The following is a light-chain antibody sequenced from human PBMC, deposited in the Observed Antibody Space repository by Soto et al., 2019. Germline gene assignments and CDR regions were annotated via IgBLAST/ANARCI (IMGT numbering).Light chain of an antibody. J-gene: IGLJ1*01. Sequence: QSALTQPACVSGSPGQSITISCTGTSSDVGGYNYVSWYQQHPGKAPKLMIYEVSNRPSGVSNRFSGSKSANTASLTISGLQAEDEADYFCSSYGSTSTRYVFGTGTKVTV. CDR2: EVS. V-gene: IGLV2-14*01. CDR3: SSYGSTSTRYV. CDR1: SSDVGGYNY.